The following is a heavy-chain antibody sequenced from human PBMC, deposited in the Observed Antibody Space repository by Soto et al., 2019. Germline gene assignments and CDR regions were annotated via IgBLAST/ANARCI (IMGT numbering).Heavy chain of an antibody. J-gene: IGHJ4*02. V-gene: IGHV3-23*01. CDR1: GFTFSSYA. D-gene: IGHD3-16*01. CDR3: ARHQGVFPEFDY. Sequence: GGSLRLSCAASGFTFSSYAMSWVRQAPGKGLEWVSAISGSGGSTYYADSVKGRFTISRDNSKNTLYLQMNSLRAADTAVYYCARHQGVFPEFDYWGQGTLVTVSS. CDR2: ISGSGGST.